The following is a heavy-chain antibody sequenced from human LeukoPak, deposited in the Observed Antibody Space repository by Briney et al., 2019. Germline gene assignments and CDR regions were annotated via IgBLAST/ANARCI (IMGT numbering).Heavy chain of an antibody. J-gene: IGHJ5*02. CDR2: INHSGST. Sequence: PSETLSLTCAVYGGSFSGYYWSWIRQPPGKGLEWIGEINHSGSTNYNPSLKSRVTISVDTSKNQFSLKLSSVTAADTAVYYCARTYYYGSGSSRRGWFGPWGQGTLVTVSS. V-gene: IGHV4-34*01. CDR1: GGSFSGYY. D-gene: IGHD3-10*01. CDR3: ARTYYYGSGSSRRGWFGP.